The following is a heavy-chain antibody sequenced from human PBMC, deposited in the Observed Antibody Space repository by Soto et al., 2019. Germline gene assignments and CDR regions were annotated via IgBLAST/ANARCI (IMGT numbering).Heavy chain of an antibody. J-gene: IGHJ5*02. CDR3: ARVLRFLEWLSHNWFDP. Sequence: PGGSLRLSCAASGFTFSDYYMSWIRQAPGKGLEWVSYISSSSSYTNYADSVKGRFTISRDNAKNSLYLQMNSLRAEDTAVYYCARVLRFLEWLSHNWFDPWGQGTLVTVSS. D-gene: IGHD3-3*01. CDR1: GFTFSDYY. V-gene: IGHV3-11*06. CDR2: ISSSSSYT.